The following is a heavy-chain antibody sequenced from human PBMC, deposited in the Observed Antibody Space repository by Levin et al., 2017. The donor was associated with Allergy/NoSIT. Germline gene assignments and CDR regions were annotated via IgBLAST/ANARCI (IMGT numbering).Heavy chain of an antibody. CDR2: ISYDGSNK. Sequence: GGSLRLSCAASGFTFSSYGMHWVRQAPGKGLEWVAVISYDGSNKYYADSVKGRFTISRDNSKNTLYLQMNSLRAEDTAVYYCSRSGWGRTADYYFDYWGQGTLVTVSS. V-gene: IGHV3-30*03. CDR3: SRSGWGRTADYYFDY. J-gene: IGHJ4*02. D-gene: IGHD6-19*01. CDR1: GFTFSSYG.